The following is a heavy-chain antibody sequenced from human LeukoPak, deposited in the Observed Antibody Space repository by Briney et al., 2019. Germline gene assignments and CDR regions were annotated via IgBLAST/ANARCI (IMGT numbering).Heavy chain of an antibody. CDR1: GFTFSSYG. J-gene: IGHJ6*02. Sequence: GGPLRLSCAASGFTFSSYGMHWVRQAPGKGLEWVAVIWYDGSNKYYADSVKGRFAISRDNSKNTLYLQMNSLRAEDTAVYYCARDGRRGGMDVWGQGATVTVSS. V-gene: IGHV3-33*01. CDR3: ARDGRRGGMDV. CDR2: IWYDGSNK.